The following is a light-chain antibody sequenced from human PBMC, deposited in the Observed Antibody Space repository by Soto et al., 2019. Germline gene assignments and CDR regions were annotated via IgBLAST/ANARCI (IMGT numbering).Light chain of an antibody. Sequence: AIQMTQSPSSLSASVGDRVTITCRASQDIRSELAWYQQKPGKAPDLLIFGSSTLQSVVPSRFSGSGSGTEYTLTISSLQPEDFATYYCLQDYNYPRTFGQGTKVDVK. CDR1: QDIRSE. J-gene: IGKJ1*01. V-gene: IGKV1-6*02. CDR2: GSS. CDR3: LQDYNYPRT.